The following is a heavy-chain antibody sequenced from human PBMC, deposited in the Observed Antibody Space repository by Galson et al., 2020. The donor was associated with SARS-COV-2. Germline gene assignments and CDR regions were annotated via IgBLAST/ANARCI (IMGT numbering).Heavy chain of an antibody. V-gene: IGHV3-33*06. D-gene: IGHD6-19*01. CDR2: IWYDGSNK. Sequence: GGSLRLSCAASGFTFSSYGMHWVRQAPGKGLEWVAVIWYDGSNKYYADSVKGRFTISRDNSKNTLYLQMNSLRAEDTAVYYCAKDLGISSGWYDYFDYSGQGTLVTVSS. CDR3: AKDLGISSGWYDYFDY. J-gene: IGHJ4*02. CDR1: GFTFSSYG.